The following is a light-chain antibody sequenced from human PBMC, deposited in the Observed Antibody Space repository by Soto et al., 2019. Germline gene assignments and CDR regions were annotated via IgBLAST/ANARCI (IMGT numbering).Light chain of an antibody. V-gene: IGKV1-27*01. J-gene: IGKJ1*01. CDR1: QGISNY. CDR3: QKYNIPGT. CDR2: AAS. Sequence: DIQMTQSPSSLSASVGDRVTITCRASQGISNYLAWYQQKPGKVPKLLIYAASTLQSGVPSRFSGSGSGTDFTLTISSLQPEDVATYYCQKYNIPGTFGQRTKVAIK.